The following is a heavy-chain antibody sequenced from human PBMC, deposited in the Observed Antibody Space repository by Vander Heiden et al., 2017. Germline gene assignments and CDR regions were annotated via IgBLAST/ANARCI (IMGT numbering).Heavy chain of an antibody. CDR3: ARDRNYYDSSGYYLWGYFDL. CDR1: GFTFSSYC. Sequence: QVQLVESGGGVVQPGRSLSFSCAASGFTFSSYCMHWVRQAPGKGLWWVAVIWYDGSNKYYADSVKGRFTISRDNSKNTLYLQMNSLRAEDTAVYYCARDRNYYDSSGYYLWGYFDLWGRGTLVTVSS. V-gene: IGHV3-33*01. D-gene: IGHD3-22*01. J-gene: IGHJ2*01. CDR2: IWYDGSNK.